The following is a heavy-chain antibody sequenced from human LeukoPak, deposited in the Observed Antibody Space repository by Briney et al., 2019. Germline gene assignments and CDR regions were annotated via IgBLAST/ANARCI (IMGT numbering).Heavy chain of an antibody. J-gene: IGHJ6*03. CDR3: ARTRPDIVVVPAAISQRGYYYYYYYMDV. CDR2: IYYSGST. Sequence: SETLSLTCTVSGGSISSYYWSWIRQPPGKGLEWIGYIYYSGSTNYNPSLKNQVPMSVDTSKSQFSLKLSSVTAADTAVYYCARTRPDIVVVPAAISQRGYYYYYYYMDVWGKGTTVTVSS. CDR1: GGSISSYY. V-gene: IGHV4-59*01. D-gene: IGHD2-2*02.